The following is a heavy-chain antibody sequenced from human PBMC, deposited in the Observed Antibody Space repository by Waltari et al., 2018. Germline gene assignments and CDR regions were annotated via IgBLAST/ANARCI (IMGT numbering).Heavy chain of an antibody. CDR1: GFTVSSNY. V-gene: IGHV3-53*01. D-gene: IGHD3-10*01. Sequence: EVQLVESGGGLIQPGGSLRLSCAASGFTVSSNYMSWVRQAPGKGLEWVSVMYSGGSTDYADAVKGRFTISGDNSKNTLYLQMNSLRAEDTAVYYCARVTIWFGENGADYWGQGTLVTVSS. CDR3: ARVTIWFGENGADY. CDR2: MYSGGST. J-gene: IGHJ4*02.